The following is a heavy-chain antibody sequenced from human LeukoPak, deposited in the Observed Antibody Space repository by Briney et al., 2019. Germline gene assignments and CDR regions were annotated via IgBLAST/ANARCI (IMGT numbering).Heavy chain of an antibody. D-gene: IGHD2-2*01. CDR2: VYYSGSI. V-gene: IGHV4-39*07. CDR3: ARVGCSGTSCYGGFYYFDY. CDR1: GGSINTGGHY. Sequence: PSETLSLTCTVSGGSINTGGHYWGWIRQPPGKGLEWIGSVYYSGSIYYNPSLKSRVTISVDTAKNQFSLHLSSVTAADTALYYCARVGCSGTSCYGGFYYFDYWGQGALVTVSS. J-gene: IGHJ4*02.